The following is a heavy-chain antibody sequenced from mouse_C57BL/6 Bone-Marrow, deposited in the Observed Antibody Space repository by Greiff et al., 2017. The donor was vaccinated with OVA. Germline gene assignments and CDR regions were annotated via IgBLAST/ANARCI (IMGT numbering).Heavy chain of an antibody. V-gene: IGHV1-76*01. Sequence: VQLQQSGAELVRPGASVKLSCKASGYTFTDYYINWVKQRPGQGLEWIARIYPGSGNTYYNEKFKGKATLTAEKSSSTAYMQLSSLTSEDSAVDFCARARKRGLDYWGQGTTLTVSS. CDR2: IYPGSGNT. CDR1: GYTFTDYY. D-gene: IGHD4-1*01. CDR3: ARARKRGLDY. J-gene: IGHJ2*01.